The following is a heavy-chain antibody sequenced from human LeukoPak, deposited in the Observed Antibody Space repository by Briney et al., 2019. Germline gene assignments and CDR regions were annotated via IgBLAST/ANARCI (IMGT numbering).Heavy chain of an antibody. Sequence: GGSLRLSCAASGFTFTTYDMHWVRQATGKGLEWVSAIGTTGDTYYPGSVKGRFIISRENAKNPLYLQMNSLRAGDTAVYYCARDRGGGHMDVWGKGTTVTISS. D-gene: IGHD2-15*01. V-gene: IGHV3-13*01. CDR3: ARDRGGGHMDV. CDR2: IGTTGDT. J-gene: IGHJ6*03. CDR1: GFTFTTYD.